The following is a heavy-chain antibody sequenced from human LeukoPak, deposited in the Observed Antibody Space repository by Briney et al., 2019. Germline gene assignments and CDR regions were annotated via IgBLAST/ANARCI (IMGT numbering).Heavy chain of an antibody. CDR3: ATIHWYYYGMDV. V-gene: IGHV1-24*01. Sequence: ASVKVSCTVSGYTLTELSMHWVRQAPGKGLEWMGGFDPEDGETIYAQKFQGRVTMTEDTSTDTAYMELSSLRSEDTAVYYCATIHWYYYGMDVWGQGTTVTVSS. CDR2: FDPEDGET. D-gene: IGHD2-21*01. J-gene: IGHJ6*02. CDR1: GYTLTELS.